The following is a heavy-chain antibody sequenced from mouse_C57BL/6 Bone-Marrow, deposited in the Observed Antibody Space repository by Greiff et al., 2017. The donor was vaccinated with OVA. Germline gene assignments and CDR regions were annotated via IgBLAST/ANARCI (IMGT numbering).Heavy chain of an antibody. J-gene: IGHJ3*01. CDR3: TNLLLLAY. CDR1: GYTFTDYE. Sequence: VQLQQSGAELVRPGASVTLSCKASGYTFTDYEMHWVKQTPVHGLEWIGAIDPETGGTAYNQKFKGKAILTADKSSSTAYMELRSLTSEDSAVYYCTNLLLLAYWGQGTLVTVSA. V-gene: IGHV1-15*01. CDR2: IDPETGGT. D-gene: IGHD1-1*01.